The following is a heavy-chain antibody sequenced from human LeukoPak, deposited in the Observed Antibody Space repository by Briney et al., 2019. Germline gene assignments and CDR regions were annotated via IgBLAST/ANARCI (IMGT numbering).Heavy chain of an antibody. Sequence: ASVKVSCKASGFTFTSSAMRWVRQARGQRLEWIGWIVVGSGNTNYAQKFQERVTITRDMSTSTAYMELSSLRSEDTAVYYCAALYYDSSGKRAYYFDYWGQGTLVTVSS. CDR1: GFTFTSSA. D-gene: IGHD3-22*01. CDR2: IVVGSGNT. J-gene: IGHJ4*02. CDR3: AALYYDSSGKRAYYFDY. V-gene: IGHV1-58*02.